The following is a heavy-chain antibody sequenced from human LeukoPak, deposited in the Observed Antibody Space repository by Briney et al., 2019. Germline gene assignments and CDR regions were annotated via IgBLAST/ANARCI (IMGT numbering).Heavy chain of an antibody. Sequence: PSETLSLTCTVSGGSISSSSYYWGWIRQPPGKGLEWIGSIYYSGSTYYNPSLKSRVTISVDTSKNQFSLKLSSVTAADTAVYYCARDDSSGLWDYWGQGTLVTVSS. CDR3: ARDDSSGLWDY. D-gene: IGHD6-19*01. V-gene: IGHV4-39*07. J-gene: IGHJ4*02. CDR2: IYYSGST. CDR1: GGSISSSSYY.